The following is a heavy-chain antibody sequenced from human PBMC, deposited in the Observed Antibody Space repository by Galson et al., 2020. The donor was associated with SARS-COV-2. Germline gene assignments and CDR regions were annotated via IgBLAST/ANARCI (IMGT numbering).Heavy chain of an antibody. V-gene: IGHV3-30*02. CDR2: IRNDGRDK. Sequence: GGSLRLSCAASGFTFSRNGMHWVRQAPGKGLEWVAFIRNDGRDKYYVDSVKGRFTMSRDNSKNTLYLQMNSLRAEDTAVYHCARDYGSGSYAFDIWGQGTMVTVSS. J-gene: IGHJ3*02. CDR1: GFTFSRNG. CDR3: ARDYGSGSYAFDI. D-gene: IGHD3-10*01.